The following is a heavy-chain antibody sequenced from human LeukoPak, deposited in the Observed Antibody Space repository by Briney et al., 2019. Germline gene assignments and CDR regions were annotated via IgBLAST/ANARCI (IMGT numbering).Heavy chain of an antibody. CDR3: ARTYYSPYYFDY. J-gene: IGHJ4*02. D-gene: IGHD3-10*01. CDR1: GGSISSYY. V-gene: IGHV4-59*08. Sequence: PSETLSLTCTVSGGSISSYYWSWIRQPPGKGLKWIGYIYYSGSTNYNPSLKSRVTISVDTSKNQFSLKLSSVTAADTAVYYCARTYYSPYYFDYWGQGTLVTVSS. CDR2: IYYSGST.